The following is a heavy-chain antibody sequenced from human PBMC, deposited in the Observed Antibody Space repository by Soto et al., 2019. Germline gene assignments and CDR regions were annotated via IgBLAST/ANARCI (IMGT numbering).Heavy chain of an antibody. V-gene: IGHV4-61*01. CDR3: ARSGRYSISY. CDR1: GASVSSDNYY. D-gene: IGHD6-6*01. J-gene: IGHJ4*02. Sequence: QVQLQESGPGLVQPSETLSLTCTVSGASVSSDNYYWSWIRQPPGKGLEWIGYIYYTGSTTYNPSHKSRVTISVDTSKNQFSLKLTYVTTADTANYYCARSGRYSISYWGQGTLVTVSP. CDR2: IYYTGST.